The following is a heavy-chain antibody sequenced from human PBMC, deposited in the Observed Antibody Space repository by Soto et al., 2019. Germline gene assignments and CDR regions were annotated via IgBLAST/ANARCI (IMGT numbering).Heavy chain of an antibody. J-gene: IGHJ4*02. V-gene: IGHV3-7*01. CDR3: GRTFTGDEVFDY. CDR2: IKEDGSEK. CDR1: GFPFSHYW. Sequence: EVQLVESGGGLVQPGGSLRLSCAASGFPFSHYWMGWVRQAPGKGLEWVANIKEDGSEKYYVDSVRGRFTISRDSAKSSLLLQMNSLRVGDAAVCYCGRTFTGDEVFDYWGQGALVTVSS. D-gene: IGHD2-8*02.